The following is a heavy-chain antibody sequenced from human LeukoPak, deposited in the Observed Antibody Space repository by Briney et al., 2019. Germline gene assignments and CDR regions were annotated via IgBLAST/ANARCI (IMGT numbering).Heavy chain of an antibody. CDR1: GFTFSSYR. D-gene: IGHD6-13*01. V-gene: IGHV3-21*01. Sequence: GSLRLSCAASGFTFSSYRMNWVRQAPGKGLEWVSSISRSSSDIYYADSVKGRFTISRDNAKNSLYLQMNSLRAEDTAVYYCARPVYSGSWSYFDYWGQGTLVTVSS. CDR2: ISRSSSDI. CDR3: ARPVYSGSWSYFDY. J-gene: IGHJ4*02.